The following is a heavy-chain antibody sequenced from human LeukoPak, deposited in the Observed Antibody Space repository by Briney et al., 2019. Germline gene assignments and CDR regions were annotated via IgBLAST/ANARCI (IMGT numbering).Heavy chain of an antibody. CDR1: GFTFSSYA. Sequence: PGGSLTLSCAASGFTFSSYAMSWVRQAPGKELEWVSAISGSGGSTYYADSEKGRFTISRDNSKNTLYLQMNSLRAEDTAVYYCAKGQKTTIFGVVTPFDYWGQGTLVTVSS. J-gene: IGHJ4*02. D-gene: IGHD3-3*01. CDR2: ISGSGGST. CDR3: AKGQKTTIFGVVTPFDY. V-gene: IGHV3-23*01.